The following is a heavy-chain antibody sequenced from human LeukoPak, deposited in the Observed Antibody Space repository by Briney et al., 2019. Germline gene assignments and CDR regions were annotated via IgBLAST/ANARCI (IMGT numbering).Heavy chain of an antibody. J-gene: IGHJ4*02. CDR3: ARDQHYATDY. CDR2: VSSSGANT. CDR1: RYMFTSYN. V-gene: IGHV1-46*03. Sequence: ASLKVSCKASRYMFTSYNMQWVRQAPGQGLEWMGMVSSSGANTKYAQKFRGRVTMTSDTSTSTVYMELSSLISDDTAVYYCARDQHYATDYWGQGTLVTVCS. D-gene: IGHD2-2*01.